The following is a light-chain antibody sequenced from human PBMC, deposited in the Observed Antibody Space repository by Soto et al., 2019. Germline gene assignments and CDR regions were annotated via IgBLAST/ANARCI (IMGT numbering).Light chain of an antibody. Sequence: ELVLPQSPATLSLSPGARATLSGRASQSVSSYLAWYQQKPGQAPRLLIFDASNMATGIPARFSGSGSGTDFSLTISSLEPEDFAVYYCQQRSSWPLTFGGGTKVDIK. V-gene: IGKV3-11*01. CDR3: QQRSSWPLT. CDR1: QSVSSY. J-gene: IGKJ4*01. CDR2: DAS.